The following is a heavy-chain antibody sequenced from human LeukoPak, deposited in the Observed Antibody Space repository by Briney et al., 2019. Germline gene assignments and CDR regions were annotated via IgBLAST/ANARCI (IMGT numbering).Heavy chain of an antibody. V-gene: IGHV4-59*08. D-gene: IGHD3-3*01. Sequence: SETLSLTCSVSDGSINSYYWNWIRRPPGKGLEWIGYIYYNGNTNYSPSLKSRVTISVDTSKNQFSLKLSSVTAADTAVYYCATHFGGLRFLEWLPFDYWGQGTLVTVSS. CDR3: ATHFGGLRFLEWLPFDY. CDR2: IYYNGNT. J-gene: IGHJ4*02. CDR1: DGSINSYY.